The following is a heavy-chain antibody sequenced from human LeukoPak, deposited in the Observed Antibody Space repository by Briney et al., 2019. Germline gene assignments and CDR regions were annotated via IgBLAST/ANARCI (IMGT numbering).Heavy chain of an antibody. CDR3: AKDGGSIVVVVAATDAFDI. Sequence: GGSLRLSCAASGFTFSSYGMHWVRQAPGKGLEWVAFIRYDGSNKYYADSVKGRFTISRDNSKNTLYLQMNSLRAEDTAVYYCAKDGGSIVVVVAATDAFDIWGQGTMVTVSS. CDR2: IRYDGSNK. D-gene: IGHD2-15*01. J-gene: IGHJ3*02. V-gene: IGHV3-30*02. CDR1: GFTFSSYG.